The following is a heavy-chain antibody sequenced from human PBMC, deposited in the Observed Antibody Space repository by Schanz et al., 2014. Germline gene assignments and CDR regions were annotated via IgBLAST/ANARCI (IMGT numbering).Heavy chain of an antibody. J-gene: IGHJ6*02. D-gene: IGHD6-13*01. Sequence: QVQLQQWGAGLLKPSETLSLTCAVYGGPFSGYFWSWIRQSPGKGLQWIGEIHHSGSIIYNPSLRSGVTISMDTSKNQFFLKLRSVTSADTAVYYCARDPGYSGQYGLDVWGQGTTVTVSS. CDR2: IHHSGSI. CDR1: GGPFSGYF. CDR3: ARDPGYSGQYGLDV. V-gene: IGHV4-34*01.